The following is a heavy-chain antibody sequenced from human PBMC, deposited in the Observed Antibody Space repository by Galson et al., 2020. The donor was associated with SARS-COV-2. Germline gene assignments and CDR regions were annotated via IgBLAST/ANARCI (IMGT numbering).Heavy chain of an antibody. J-gene: IGHJ6*02. CDR1: GFMFNTYV. CDR2: ISHEGSKE. CDR3: AKVRVPHWYYGMDV. D-gene: IGHD1-1*01. V-gene: IGHV3-30*04. Sequence: GGSLRLSCEASGFMFNTYVMHWVRQVPGKGLEWVAVISHEGSKEYYAGSVKGRFTVSRDNSKNTLYLQMDSLRGEDTAVYYCAKVRVPHWYYGMDVWGQGTTVTVSS.